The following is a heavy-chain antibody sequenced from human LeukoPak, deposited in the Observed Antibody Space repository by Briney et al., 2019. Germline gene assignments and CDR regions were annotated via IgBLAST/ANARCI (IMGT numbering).Heavy chain of an antibody. CDR1: GFTFSSYA. V-gene: IGHV3-53*01. CDR3: ARGNWNYPFGY. CDR2: IYSGGST. J-gene: IGHJ4*02. Sequence: GGSLRLSCAASGFTFSSYAMSWVRQAPGKGLEWVSVIYSGGSTYYADSVKGRFTISRDISKNTLYLQMNSLSAEDTAVYYCARGNWNYPFGYWGQGTLVTVSS. D-gene: IGHD1-7*01.